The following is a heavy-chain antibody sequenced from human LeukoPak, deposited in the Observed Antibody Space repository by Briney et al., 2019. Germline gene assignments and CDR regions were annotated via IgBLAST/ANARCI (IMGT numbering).Heavy chain of an antibody. CDR1: GFTVSSNY. J-gene: IGHJ6*02. V-gene: IGHV3-53*01. D-gene: IGHD6-19*01. Sequence: GGSLRLSCAASGFTVSSNYMSWVRQAPGKGLEWVSVIYSGGSTYYADSVKGRFTISRDNSKNTLYLQMNSLRAVDTAVYYCARDGSSGYGMDVWGQGTTVTVSS. CDR2: IYSGGST. CDR3: ARDGSSGYGMDV.